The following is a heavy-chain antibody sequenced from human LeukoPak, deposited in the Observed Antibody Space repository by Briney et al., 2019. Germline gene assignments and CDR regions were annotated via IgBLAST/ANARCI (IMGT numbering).Heavy chain of an antibody. V-gene: IGHV3-53*01. D-gene: IGHD6-13*01. J-gene: IGHJ4*02. CDR1: GFTVSSNY. CDR3: ASYSSSWPPFDY. Sequence: GGSLRLSCAASGFTVSSNYMSWVRQAPGKGLEWVSVIYSGGSTYYADSVKGRFTISRDNSKNTLYLQMNSLRAEDTAVYYCASYSSSWPPFDYWGQGTLVTVSS. CDR2: IYSGGST.